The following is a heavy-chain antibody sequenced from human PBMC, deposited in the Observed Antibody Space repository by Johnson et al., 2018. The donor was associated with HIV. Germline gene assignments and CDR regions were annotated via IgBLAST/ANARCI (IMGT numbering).Heavy chain of an antibody. CDR1: GFSFSTYT. CDR3: ASRAVFRWNAFDI. Sequence: VQLVESGGGLIQPGGSLRLSCAVSGFSFSTYTMNWVRHVPGKGLEYVSGISSNGDSTFYAKSVQGRFTISRDNSKNKLYLQMGSLRAEDTAVYYCASRAVFRWNAFDIWGQGTMVTVSS. J-gene: IGHJ3*02. CDR2: ISSNGDST. D-gene: IGHD3-3*01. V-gene: IGHV3-64*01.